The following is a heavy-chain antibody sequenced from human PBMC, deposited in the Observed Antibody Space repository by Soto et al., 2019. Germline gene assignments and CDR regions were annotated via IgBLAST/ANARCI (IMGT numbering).Heavy chain of an antibody. CDR1: GFTFSSYG. V-gene: IGHV3-30*03. Sequence: QVQLVESGGGVVQPGRSLRLSCAASGFTFSSYGMHWVRQAPGKGLEWVAVISYDGSNKYYADSVKGRFTISRDNSKNTLYLQMNSLRAEDTAVYYCAPCCGAFDYWGQGTLVTVSS. D-gene: IGHD3-10*02. CDR3: APCCGAFDY. CDR2: ISYDGSNK. J-gene: IGHJ4*02.